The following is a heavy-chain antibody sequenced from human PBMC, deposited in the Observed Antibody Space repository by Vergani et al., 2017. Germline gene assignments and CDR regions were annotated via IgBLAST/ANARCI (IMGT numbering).Heavy chain of an antibody. V-gene: IGHV2-5*02. CDR2: IYWDDDK. Sequence: QITLKESGPTLVKPTQTLTLTCTFSGFSLSTSGVGVGWIRQPPGKALEWLALIYWDDDKRYSPSLKSRLTITKDTSKNQVVLTMTNMDPVDTATYYCAHSWVPGLGEFNLPRYFDYWGQGTLGTVSS. CDR1: GFSLSTSGVG. CDR3: AHSWVPGLGEFNLPRYFDY. J-gene: IGHJ4*02. D-gene: IGHD3-16*01.